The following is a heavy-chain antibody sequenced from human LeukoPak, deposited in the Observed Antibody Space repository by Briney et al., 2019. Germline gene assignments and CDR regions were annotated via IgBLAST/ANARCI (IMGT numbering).Heavy chain of an antibody. V-gene: IGHV4-59*01. CDR2: IYNSGST. CDR3: TRDRELGF. D-gene: IGHD1-26*01. CDR1: GGSISSYY. Sequence: SETLSLTCTVSGGSISSYYWSWIRQPPGKGLEWIGYIYNSGSTTYNPSLKSRVTISGDTSKNQFSLKLTSVTAADTAVYYCTRDRELGFWGQGTLVTVSS. J-gene: IGHJ4*02.